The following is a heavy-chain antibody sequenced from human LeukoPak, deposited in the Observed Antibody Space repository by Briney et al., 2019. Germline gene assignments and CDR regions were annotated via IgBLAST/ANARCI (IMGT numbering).Heavy chain of an antibody. CDR2: IKQDGSEK. Sequence: GGSLRLSCAASGFTFSRYWMSWVRQAPGKGLEWVAHIKQDGSEKYYVDSVRGRFIISRDNANNSLCLQMNGLRGEDTAIYYCARYALITGSRWLDPWGQGTLVTVSS. J-gene: IGHJ5*02. D-gene: IGHD3-9*01. CDR3: ARYALITGSRWLDP. CDR1: GFTFSRYW. V-gene: IGHV3-7*01.